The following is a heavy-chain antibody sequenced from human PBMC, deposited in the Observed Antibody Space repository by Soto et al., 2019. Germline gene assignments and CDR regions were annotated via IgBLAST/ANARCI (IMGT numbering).Heavy chain of an antibody. J-gene: IGHJ4*02. V-gene: IGHV3-30-3*01. D-gene: IGHD2-21*02. Sequence: QVQLVEAGGGVVQPGRSLRLSCAASGFALSSYAMHWVRQAPGKGLEWVAAISYVGSTQYYADSVRGRFTISRDNSRNTLYLQINSLRAADTAVYYCARGGVVVTQDYWGQVDLVTVSS. CDR2: ISYVGSTQ. CDR3: ARGGVVVTQDY. CDR1: GFALSSYA.